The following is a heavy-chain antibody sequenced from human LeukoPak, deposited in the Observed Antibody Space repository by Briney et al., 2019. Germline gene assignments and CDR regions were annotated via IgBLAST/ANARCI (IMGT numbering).Heavy chain of an antibody. CDR3: ARGLDCRITSCYLDN. D-gene: IGHD2-2*01. CDR1: GFTFTKYW. Sequence: QPGRSLRLSCAASGFTFTKYWMTWVRQAPGKGLEWVANIKQDGSEKFYVDSVKGRFTISRDNAKNSLDLQINSLGAEDTAVYYCARGLDCRITSCYLDNWGQGTLVTVSS. J-gene: IGHJ4*02. CDR2: IKQDGSEK. V-gene: IGHV3-7*01.